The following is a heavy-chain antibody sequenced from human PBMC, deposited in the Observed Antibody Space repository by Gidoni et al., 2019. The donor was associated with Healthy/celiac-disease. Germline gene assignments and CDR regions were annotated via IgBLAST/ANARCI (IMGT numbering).Heavy chain of an antibody. J-gene: IGHJ4*02. CDR2: ITHTGST. D-gene: IGHD3-22*01. Sequence: VQLQQWGAGLLKPSETLSLTCAMSGPSFSGYYWRWIRQSPGMGLEWIAEITHTGSTNYKPSLRSRVTISVDASKNQFSLQLRSVTAADTAVYYCARGRYHDSSGFPYWGQGTLVTVSS. V-gene: IGHV4-34*01. CDR3: ARGRYHDSSGFPY. CDR1: GPSFSGYY.